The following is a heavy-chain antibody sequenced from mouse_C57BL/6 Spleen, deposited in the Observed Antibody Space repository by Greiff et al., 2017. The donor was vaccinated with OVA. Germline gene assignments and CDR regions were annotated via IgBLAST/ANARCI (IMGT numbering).Heavy chain of an antibody. J-gene: IGHJ1*03. CDR3: ARKASRGYFDV. CDR1: GYTFTSYW. Sequence: VQVVESGAELVKPGASVKLSCKASGYTFTSYWMHWVKQRPGQGLEWIGMIHPNSGSTNYNEKFKSKATLTVDKSSSTAYMQLSSLTSEDSAVYYGARKASRGYFDVWGTGTTVTVSS. CDR2: IHPNSGST. D-gene: IGHD6-1*01. V-gene: IGHV1-64*01.